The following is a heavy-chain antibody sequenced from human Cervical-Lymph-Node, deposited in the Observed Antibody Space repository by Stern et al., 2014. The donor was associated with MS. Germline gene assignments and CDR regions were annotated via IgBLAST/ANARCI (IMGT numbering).Heavy chain of an antibody. CDR3: ARDVSPFFI. CDR2: VYYSGRT. D-gene: IGHD3-3*01. Sequence: VQLVESGPGLVKPSETLSLTCTVSGDSMRNYYWSRIRQPPGKGLEWIGNVYYSGRTNYNPSLKSRVTLAVDTSKNQFSLMLNSVTAADTAVYYCARDVSPFFIWGEGTLVT. J-gene: IGHJ4*02. V-gene: IGHV4-59*01. CDR1: GDSMRNYY.